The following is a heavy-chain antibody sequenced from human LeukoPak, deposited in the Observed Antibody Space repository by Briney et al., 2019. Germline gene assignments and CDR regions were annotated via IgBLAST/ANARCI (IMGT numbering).Heavy chain of an antibody. Sequence: QTGGSLRLSCAASGFTFSGSAMHWVRQAFGKGLEWVGRIRSKANSYATAYAASVKGRFTISRDDSKNTAYLQMNSLKTEDTAVYYCRIVVITQVTVDYWGQGTLVTVSS. CDR1: GFTFSGSA. D-gene: IGHD3-22*01. CDR3: RIVVITQVTVDY. J-gene: IGHJ4*02. V-gene: IGHV3-73*01. CDR2: IRSKANSYAT.